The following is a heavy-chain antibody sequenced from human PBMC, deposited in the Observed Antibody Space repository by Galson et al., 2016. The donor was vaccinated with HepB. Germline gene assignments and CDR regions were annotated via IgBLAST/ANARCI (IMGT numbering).Heavy chain of an antibody. CDR1: GGSFSGRF. V-gene: IGHV4-34*01. CDR2: IDHSGDI. CDR3: AGAGSDWSPGYHGMDV. J-gene: IGHJ6*02. Sequence: SETLSLTCAVSGGSFSGRFWSWIRQPPGKGLEWVGEIDHSGDINYNPSLKSRVTISGDRSKGQVSLKLRSVTAADTGLYYCAGAGSDWSPGYHGMDVWGQGATVTVSS. D-gene: IGHD6-19*01.